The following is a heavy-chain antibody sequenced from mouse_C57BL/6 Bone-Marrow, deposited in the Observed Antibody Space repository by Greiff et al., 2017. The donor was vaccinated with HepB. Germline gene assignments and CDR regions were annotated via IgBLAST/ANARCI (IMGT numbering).Heavy chain of an antibody. J-gene: IGHJ2*01. CDR1: GYTFTDYY. CDR3: ARSGDSSGPDY. Sequence: VQLQQSGAELVRPGASVKLSCKASGYTFTDYYINWVKQRPGQGLEWIARIYPGSGNTYYNEKFKGKATLTAEKSSSTAYMQLSSLTSEDSAVYFCARSGDSSGPDYWGQGTTLTVSS. D-gene: IGHD3-2*02. V-gene: IGHV1-76*01. CDR2: IYPGSGNT.